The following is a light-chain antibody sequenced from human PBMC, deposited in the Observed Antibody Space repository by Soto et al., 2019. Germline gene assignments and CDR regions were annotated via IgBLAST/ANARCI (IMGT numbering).Light chain of an antibody. V-gene: IGKV3-20*01. CDR1: QSVSSSY. CDR2: GAS. J-gene: IGKJ2*02. CDR3: QQYGSSGCT. Sequence: EIVLTQSPGTLSLSPGERATLSCRASQSVSSSYLAWYQQKPGQAPRLLIYGASSRATGIPDRFSGSGSGTDFTLAISRLEPEDCAVYYCQQYGSSGCTFGQRTMLEIK.